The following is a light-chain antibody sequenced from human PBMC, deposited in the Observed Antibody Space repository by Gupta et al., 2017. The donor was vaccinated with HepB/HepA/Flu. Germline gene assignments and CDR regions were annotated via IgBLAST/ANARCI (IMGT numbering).Light chain of an antibody. V-gene: IGKV3-20*01. Sequence: EIVLTQSRDTLSLSPGERATLSCRASQSVPSSYIDWYQLIPGQAPRLLINDASSRATCIPERFSGSGSGSDFTLTISRLEPEDFAVYYCHQYGTSPPRTCGQGTKVEIK. CDR1: QSVPSSY. CDR2: DAS. J-gene: IGKJ1*01. CDR3: HQYGTSPPRT.